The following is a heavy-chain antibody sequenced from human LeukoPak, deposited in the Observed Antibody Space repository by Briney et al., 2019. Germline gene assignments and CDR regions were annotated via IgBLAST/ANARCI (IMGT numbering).Heavy chain of an antibody. Sequence: GASVKVSCKASGYTFTSYYMHWVRQSPGKGLEWMGGFDVAETDTIYAQKFQGRVTMTEDTSTDTAYMELNSLSSEDTAVYYCSSSGVEEWQGLHFWGQGTLVTVSS. CDR2: FDVAETDT. CDR3: SSSGVEEWQGLHF. D-gene: IGHD3-3*01. J-gene: IGHJ4*02. CDR1: GYTFTSYY. V-gene: IGHV1-24*01.